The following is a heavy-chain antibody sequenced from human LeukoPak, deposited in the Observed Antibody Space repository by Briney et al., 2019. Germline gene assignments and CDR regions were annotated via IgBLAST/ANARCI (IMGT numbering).Heavy chain of an antibody. V-gene: IGHV7-4-1*01. D-gene: IGHD6-19*01. CDR2: INTNTGDP. CDR1: GGTFSSYP. J-gene: IGHJ4*02. CDR3: VRARRGTVAGLDY. Sequence: ASMKVSCKASGGTFSSYPISWVRQAPGQGLEWMGWINTNTGDPTYAQGFRGRFFFSLDSSLTTTYLQISTLEPGDTAVYYCVRARRGTVAGLDYWGQGTLVTVSS.